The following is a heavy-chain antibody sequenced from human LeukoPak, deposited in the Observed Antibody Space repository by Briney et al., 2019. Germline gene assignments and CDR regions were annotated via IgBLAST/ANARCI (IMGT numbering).Heavy chain of an antibody. CDR3: GRHDSFIPF. D-gene: IGHD3-16*02. CDR1: GFTFSDYA. CDR2: ISDTGRRT. J-gene: IGHJ4*02. V-gene: IGHV3-23*01. Sequence: GGSLRLSCAASGFTFSDYAMTWVRQAAGKGLEWVSSISDTGRRTYYTDSVKGRFTVSRDDSKKAVYLEMSTLRVEDTAIYFCGRHDSFIPFWGQGTLVTVSS.